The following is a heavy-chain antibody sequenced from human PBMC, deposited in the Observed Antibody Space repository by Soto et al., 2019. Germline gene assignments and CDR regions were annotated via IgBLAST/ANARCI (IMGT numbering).Heavy chain of an antibody. CDR3: ARGWLVGFGWFDP. CDR2: IYYSGST. J-gene: IGHJ5*02. Sequence: SEPLSLTCTVSGGSISSGGYYWSWIRQHPGKGLEWIGYIYYSGSTYYNPSLKSRVTISVDTSKNQFSLKLSSVTAADTAVYYCARGWLVGFGWFDPWGQGTLVTVSA. V-gene: IGHV4-31*03. D-gene: IGHD6-19*01. CDR1: GGSISSGGYY.